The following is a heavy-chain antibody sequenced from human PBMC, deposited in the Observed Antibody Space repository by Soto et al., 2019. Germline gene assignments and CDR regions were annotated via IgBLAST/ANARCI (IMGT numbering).Heavy chain of an antibody. CDR1: GYTFTSYY. CDR3: ARDRGVRDV. V-gene: IGHV1-2*02. J-gene: IGHJ6*02. CDR2: INPDSGVT. D-gene: IGHD2-8*01. Sequence: QVQLVQSGAEVKKPGASVKVSCKASGYTFTSYYMHWVRQAPGQGLEWRGWINPDSGVTYYPHKFQDRVTMTRDTSISTAYMELSRLTSDDTALYYCARDRGVRDVWGQGTTVIVSS.